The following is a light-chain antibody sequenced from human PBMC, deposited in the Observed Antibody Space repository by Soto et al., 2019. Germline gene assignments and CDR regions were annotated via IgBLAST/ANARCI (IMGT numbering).Light chain of an antibody. V-gene: IGKV3-20*01. Sequence: DIVMTQSPDSLAVSLGERATLSCRASQSVGSTLAWYQQKPGQAPRLLIYGASSRATGIPDRFSGSGSGTDFTLTISRLEPEDFALYYCQQYSGSPRTFGQGTKVDIK. CDR3: QQYSGSPRT. CDR1: QSVGST. J-gene: IGKJ1*01. CDR2: GAS.